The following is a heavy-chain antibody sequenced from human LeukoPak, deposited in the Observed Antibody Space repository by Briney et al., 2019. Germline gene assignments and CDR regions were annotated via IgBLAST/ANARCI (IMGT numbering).Heavy chain of an antibody. CDR2: IYYSGST. J-gene: IGHJ4*02. Sequence: SETLSLTCTVSGGSISSSSHYWGWIRQPPGKGLEWIGSIYYSGSTNYNPSLKSRVTISVDTSKNQFSLKLSSVTAADTAVYYCARHSRYCSSSNCYSLDHWGQGTLVTVSS. V-gene: IGHV4-39*01. CDR3: ARHSRYCSSSNCYSLDH. D-gene: IGHD2-15*01. CDR1: GGSISSSSHY.